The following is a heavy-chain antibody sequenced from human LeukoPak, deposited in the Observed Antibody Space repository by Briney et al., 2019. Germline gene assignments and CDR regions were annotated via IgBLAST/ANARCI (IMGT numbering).Heavy chain of an antibody. D-gene: IGHD1/OR15-1a*01. CDR3: ARHGTTAAIDY. J-gene: IGHJ4*02. V-gene: IGHV4-59*08. CDR1: GGSISSYY. CDR2: IYYSGST. Sequence: SETPSLTCTVSGGSISSYYWSWIRQPPGKGLEWIGYIYYSGSTNYNPSLKSRVTISVDTSKNQFSLKLSSVTAADTAVYYCARHGTTAAIDYWGQGTLVAVSS.